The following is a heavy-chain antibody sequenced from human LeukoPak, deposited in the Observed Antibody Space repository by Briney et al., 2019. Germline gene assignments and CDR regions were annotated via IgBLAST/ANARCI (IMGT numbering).Heavy chain of an antibody. CDR1: GFTFSTSG. D-gene: IGHD3-22*01. Sequence: SVKVSCEASGFTFSTSGMQWVRQARGQRLEWIGWTVVGSGKTDYAQKFQERVTITRDMSTSTGHMELSSLRSEDTAVYYCAADLPNYYDRRYFQHWGQGTLVTVSS. CDR2: TVVGSGKT. V-gene: IGHV1-58*02. CDR3: AADLPNYYDRRYFQH. J-gene: IGHJ1*01.